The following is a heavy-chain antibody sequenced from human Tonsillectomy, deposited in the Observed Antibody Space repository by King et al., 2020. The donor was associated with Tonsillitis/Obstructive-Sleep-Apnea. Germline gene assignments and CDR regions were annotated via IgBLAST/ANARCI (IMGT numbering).Heavy chain of an antibody. CDR2: ISSSGRTI. CDR1: GFTFSSYE. V-gene: IGHV3-48*03. D-gene: IGHD6-13*01. Sequence: VQLVESGGGLVQPGGSLRLSCAASGFTFSSYEMNWVRQAPGKGLEWVSYISSSGRTIYYADSVKGRFTISRDNAKNSLYLQMNGLRAEDTAVYYCARGSSSSFNVDYWGQGTLVTVSS. J-gene: IGHJ4*02. CDR3: ARGSSSSFNVDY.